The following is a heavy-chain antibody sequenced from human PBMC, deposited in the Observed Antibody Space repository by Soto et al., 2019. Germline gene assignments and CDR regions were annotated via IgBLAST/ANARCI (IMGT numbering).Heavy chain of an antibody. J-gene: IGHJ4*02. CDR1: GGSISSGGYY. D-gene: IGHD3-9*01. Sequence: PSETLSLTCTVSGGSISSGGYYWSWIRQHPGKGLEWIGYIYYSGSTYYNPSLKSRVTISVDTSKNQFSLKLSSVTAADTAVYYCASGRLRYFDWLSAALDYWGQGTLVTVSS. CDR3: ASGRLRYFDWLSAALDY. V-gene: IGHV4-31*03. CDR2: IYYSGST.